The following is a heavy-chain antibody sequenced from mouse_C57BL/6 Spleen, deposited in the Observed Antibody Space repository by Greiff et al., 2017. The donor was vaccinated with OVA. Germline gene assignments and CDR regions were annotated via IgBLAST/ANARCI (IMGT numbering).Heavy chain of an antibody. Sequence: EVQRVESGGGLVKPGGSLKLSCAASGFTFSDYGMHWVRQAPEKGLEWVAYISSGSSTIYYADTVKGRFTISRDNAKNTLFLQMTSLRSEDTAMYYCARPRIYYDYDESFAYWGQGTLVTVSA. CDR3: ARPRIYYDYDESFAY. CDR1: GFTFSDYG. D-gene: IGHD2-4*01. J-gene: IGHJ3*01. V-gene: IGHV5-17*01. CDR2: ISSGSSTI.